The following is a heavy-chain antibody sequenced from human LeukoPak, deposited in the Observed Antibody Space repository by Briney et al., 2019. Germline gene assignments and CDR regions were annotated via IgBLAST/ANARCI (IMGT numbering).Heavy chain of an antibody. CDR1: GGSISSSSYY. Sequence: PSETLSLTCTVSGGSISSSSYYWGWIRQPPGKGLEWIGSIYYSGSTYYNPSLKSRVTISVDTSKNQFSLKLSSVTAADTAVYYCARPFKGSPGAFDIWGQGTMVTVSS. V-gene: IGHV4-39*01. CDR3: ARPFKGSPGAFDI. D-gene: IGHD1-1*01. CDR2: IYYSGST. J-gene: IGHJ3*02.